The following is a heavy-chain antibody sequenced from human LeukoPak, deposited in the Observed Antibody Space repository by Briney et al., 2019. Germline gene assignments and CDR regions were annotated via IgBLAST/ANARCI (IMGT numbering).Heavy chain of an antibody. V-gene: IGHV3-21*01. CDR3: ARGSEQLVWGSRDY. D-gene: IGHD6-13*01. CDR2: ISSSSSNI. J-gene: IGHJ4*02. Sequence: GGSLRLSCAASGFTFSSYSMNWVRQAPGKGLEWVSSISSSSSNIYYADSVKGRFTISRDDAKNSLYLQMNSLRAEDTAVYYCARGSEQLVWGSRDYWGQGTLVTVSS. CDR1: GFTFSSYS.